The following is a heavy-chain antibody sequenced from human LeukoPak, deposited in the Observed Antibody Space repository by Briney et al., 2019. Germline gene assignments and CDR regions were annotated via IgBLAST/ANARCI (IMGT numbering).Heavy chain of an antibody. CDR1: GFTFSSYG. CDR2: ISYDGNNK. V-gene: IGHV3-30*18. D-gene: IGHD3-16*01. Sequence: PGRSLRLSCAASGFTFSSYGMHWVRQAPGKGLEWVAVISYDGNNKYYADSVKGRFTISRDNSKDTLYLQMNSLRAEDTAVYYCAKDRGGWGQGTLVTVSS. CDR3: AKDRGG. J-gene: IGHJ4*02.